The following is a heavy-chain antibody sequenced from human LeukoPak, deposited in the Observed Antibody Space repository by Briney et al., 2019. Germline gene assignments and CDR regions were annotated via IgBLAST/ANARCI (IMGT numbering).Heavy chain of an antibody. Sequence: GGSLRLSCAASGFTFSSYAMSWVRQAPGKGLEWVSAISGSGGSAYYADSVKGRFTISRDNSKNALYLQMNSLRAEDTAVYYCAKNWRGYSYGYYYFDYWGQGTLVTVSS. CDR3: AKNWRGYSYGYYYFDY. CDR1: GFTFSSYA. V-gene: IGHV3-23*01. J-gene: IGHJ4*02. CDR2: ISGSGGSA. D-gene: IGHD5-18*01.